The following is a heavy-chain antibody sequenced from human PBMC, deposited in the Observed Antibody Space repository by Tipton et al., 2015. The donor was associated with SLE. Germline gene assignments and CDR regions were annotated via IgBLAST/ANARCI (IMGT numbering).Heavy chain of an antibody. CDR3: AKVAEAYGSDYFDY. J-gene: IGHJ4*02. D-gene: IGHD3-10*01. CDR2: ISWNSGSI. CDR1: GFTFDDYA. V-gene: IGHV3-9*01. Sequence: SLRLSCAASGFTFDDYAMHWVRQAPGKGLEWVSGISWNSGSIGYADSVKGRFTISRDNAKNSLYLQMNSLRAEDTALYYCAKVAEAYGSDYFDYWGQGTLVTVSS.